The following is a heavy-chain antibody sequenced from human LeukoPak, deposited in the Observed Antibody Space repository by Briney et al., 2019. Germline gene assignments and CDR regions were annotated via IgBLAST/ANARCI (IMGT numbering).Heavy chain of an antibody. CDR1: GYTFTSYD. D-gene: IGHD3-22*01. CDR2: INPNSGDT. V-gene: IGHV1-2*02. CDR3: AKDLFNDTSGYYPADY. Sequence: GASVKVSCKASGYTFTSYDINWVRQAPGQGLEWMGWINPNSGDTNYAQRFQGRVTMTRDTSINTAYMELSRLTSDDTAMYYWAKDLFNDTSGYYPADYWAQGTLVTVSS. J-gene: IGHJ4*02.